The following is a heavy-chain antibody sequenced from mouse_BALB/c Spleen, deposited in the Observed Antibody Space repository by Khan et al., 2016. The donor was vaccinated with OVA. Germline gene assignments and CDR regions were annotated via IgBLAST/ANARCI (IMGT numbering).Heavy chain of an antibody. CDR3: ATSYFYGYYFDY. V-gene: IGHV5-17*02. CDR1: GFTFSSYG. Sequence: EVQGVESGGDLVQPGGSRKLSCAASGFTFSSYGMHWVRQAPEKGMEWVAYISGESNTIYYADTVKGRFTISRENPRNTLFLQMTRLLSKDTAMYYCATSYFYGYYFDYWGRGTTLTGSS. CDR2: ISGESNTI. J-gene: IGHJ2*01. D-gene: IGHD1-1*01.